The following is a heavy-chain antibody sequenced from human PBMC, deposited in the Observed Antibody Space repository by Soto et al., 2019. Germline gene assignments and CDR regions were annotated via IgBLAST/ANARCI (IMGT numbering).Heavy chain of an antibody. D-gene: IGHD2-15*01. J-gene: IGHJ3*02. CDR3: AIERCSGGSCYARVIVAFDI. V-gene: IGHV1-69*08. CDR2: IIPILGIA. Sequence: QVQLVQSGAEVQKPGSSVKVSCKASGGTFSSYTISWVRQAPGQGLEWMGRIIPILGIANYAQKFQGRVTITADKSTSTAYMELSSLRSEDTAVYYCAIERCSGGSCYARVIVAFDIWGQGTMVTVSS. CDR1: GGTFSSYT.